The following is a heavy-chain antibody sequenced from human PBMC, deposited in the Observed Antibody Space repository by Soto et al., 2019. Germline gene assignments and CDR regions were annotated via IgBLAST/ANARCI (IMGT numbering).Heavy chain of an antibody. D-gene: IGHD2-2*01. CDR1: GYRFTSDW. Sequence: VESLKISCEGSGYRFTSDWIAWLRQVPVKGLEWMGIIYPGDSNTRYSPSLQGQVTMSADKSISTAYLEWSSLMDSDSAMYYCARLGPSTIDYWGQGTLVTVSS. J-gene: IGHJ4*02. CDR3: ARLGPSTIDY. CDR2: IYPGDSNT. V-gene: IGHV5-51*01.